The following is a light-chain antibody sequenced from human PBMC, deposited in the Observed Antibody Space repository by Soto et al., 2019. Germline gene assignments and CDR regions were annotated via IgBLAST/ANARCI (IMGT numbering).Light chain of an antibody. CDR1: SGHSNYA. Sequence: QAVLTQSPSASASLGASVKLTCTLSSGHSNYAIAWHQQQPEKGPRYLMKLNIDGSHSKGDGIPDRFSGSSSGAERYLTISSLQSEDEADYYCQTWGTGPWVFGGGTQLTVL. V-gene: IGLV4-69*01. J-gene: IGLJ3*02. CDR2: LNIDGSH. CDR3: QTWGTGPWV.